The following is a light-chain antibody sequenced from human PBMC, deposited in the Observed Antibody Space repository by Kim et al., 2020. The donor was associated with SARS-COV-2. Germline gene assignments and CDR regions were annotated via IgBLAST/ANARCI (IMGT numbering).Light chain of an antibody. V-gene: IGKV1-39*01. J-gene: IGKJ5*01. CDR2: AAS. Sequence: DIQMTQSPSSLSASVGDRVTITCRASQSISSYLNWYQQKPGTAPKLLIYAASSLQSGVPSRFSGSGSGTDLTLTISSLEPEDVATYYCQQSNKTPMTFGQGTRLDIK. CDR1: QSISSY. CDR3: QQSNKTPMT.